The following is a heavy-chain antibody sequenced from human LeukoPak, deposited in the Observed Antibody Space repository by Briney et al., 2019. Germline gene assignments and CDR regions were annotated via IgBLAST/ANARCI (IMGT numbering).Heavy chain of an antibody. CDR1: GGSISSYY. CDR2: IYYSGST. Sequence: SETLSLTCTVSGGSISSYYWSWIRQPPGKGLEWIGYIYYSGSTNYNPSLKSRVTISVDTSKNQFSLKLSSVTAADTAVYYCARFRGYSYGDLDYWGQGTLVTVSS. D-gene: IGHD5-18*01. V-gene: IGHV4-59*01. J-gene: IGHJ4*02. CDR3: ARFRGYSYGDLDY.